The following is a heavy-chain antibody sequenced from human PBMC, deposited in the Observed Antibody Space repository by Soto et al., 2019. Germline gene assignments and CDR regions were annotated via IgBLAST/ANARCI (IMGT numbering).Heavy chain of an antibody. Sequence: PGGSLRLSCAAFGFTFSNYDMSWVRQAPGKGLEWVSGVSSSGSRTYYADSVKGRFTISRDNPKNTLYLQMTSLSAADTAVYYCARRDCGSGTNCEFGAPAFDYWGQGNLVTVSS. CDR2: VSSSGSRT. V-gene: IGHV3-23*01. CDR3: ARRDCGSGTNCEFGAPAFDY. CDR1: GFTFSNYD. J-gene: IGHJ4*02. D-gene: IGHD2-21*01.